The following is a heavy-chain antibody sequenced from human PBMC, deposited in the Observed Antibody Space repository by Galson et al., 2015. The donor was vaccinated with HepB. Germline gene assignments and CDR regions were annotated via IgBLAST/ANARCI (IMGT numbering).Heavy chain of an antibody. Sequence: SLRLSCAASGFTFRTYTFHWFRQAPGKGLEWVALISSDGSKNNYADSARGRFTISRDNSWNTVYLQMSSLRPEDTAVYYCARAENCGGGECWLVDSWDLGTLVTVSS. CDR3: ARAENCGGGECWLVDS. D-gene: IGHD2-21*01. CDR1: GFTFRTYT. V-gene: IGHV3-30*04. CDR2: ISSDGSKN. J-gene: IGHJ5*01.